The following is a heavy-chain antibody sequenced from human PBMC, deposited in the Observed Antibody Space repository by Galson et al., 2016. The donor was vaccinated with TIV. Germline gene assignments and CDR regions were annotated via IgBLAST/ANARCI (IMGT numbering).Heavy chain of an antibody. CDR2: IYPGDSDT. D-gene: IGHD2-15*01. CDR1: GYSFTSYW. Sequence: QSGAEVKKPGESLKISCKGSGYSFTSYWIAWVRQMPGKGLEWMGIIYPGDSDTRNSPSFQGQVTFSADKSINTAYLQWSSLKASDTDMYYCARRGRYCSGATCYSAFDIWGQGTMVTVSS. V-gene: IGHV5-51*03. J-gene: IGHJ3*02. CDR3: ARRGRYCSGATCYSAFDI.